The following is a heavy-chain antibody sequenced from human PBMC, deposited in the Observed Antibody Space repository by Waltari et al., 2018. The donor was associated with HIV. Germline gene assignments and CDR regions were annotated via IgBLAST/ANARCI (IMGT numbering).Heavy chain of an antibody. D-gene: IGHD3-22*01. J-gene: IGHJ6*02. Sequence: QGQLVQSGAEVKTPGASVKVSCKASGYTFTAHYIHWVRQAPGQGLEWMGRINPKSGVTHYAQKFQDRVTVTRDTSITTAYMELSSLRSDDTARYFCFYYSNTESYGLDVWGQGTTVTVSS. CDR2: INPKSGVT. V-gene: IGHV1-2*06. CDR3: FYYSNTESYGLDV. CDR1: GYTFTAHY.